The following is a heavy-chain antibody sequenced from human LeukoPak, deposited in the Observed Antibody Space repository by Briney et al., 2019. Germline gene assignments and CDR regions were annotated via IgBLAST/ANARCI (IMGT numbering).Heavy chain of an antibody. CDR3: ATVWLLASAGNTFDY. V-gene: IGHV4-4*02. D-gene: IGHD6-13*01. CDR1: GGSISSNNW. CDR2: ISHSGIT. J-gene: IGHJ4*02. Sequence: SETLSLTCDVSGGSISSNNWWSWVRQPPGKGPEWIGEISHSGITNYNPSLKSRVTILVDKSKNQFSLKLTSVTAADTAVYYCATVWLLASAGNTFDYWGQGTLVSVSS.